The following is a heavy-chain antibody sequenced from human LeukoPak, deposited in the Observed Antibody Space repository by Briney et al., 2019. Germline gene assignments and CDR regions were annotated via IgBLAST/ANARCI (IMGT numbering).Heavy chain of an antibody. V-gene: IGHV3-9*01. CDR1: GFTFDDYA. D-gene: IGHD6-6*01. Sequence: ARSLRLCCGASGFTFDDYAMDWVRQAPGKGLEWVSGISWNSGSIGYAASVKGRSTIPRDNAKNSLSLQMTSLRAEATALYYCAKAGLYSSSQIDYWGQGTLVTVSS. CDR3: AKAGLYSSSQIDY. CDR2: ISWNSGSI. J-gene: IGHJ4*02.